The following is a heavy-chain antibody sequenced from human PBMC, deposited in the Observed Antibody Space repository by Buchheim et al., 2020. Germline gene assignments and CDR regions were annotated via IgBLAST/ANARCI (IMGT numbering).Heavy chain of an antibody. V-gene: IGHV3-23*01. Sequence: EVQLLESGGGLVQPGGSLRLSCAGSGFTFSSYAMSWVRQAPGQGLEWVSGISGSGGSTYYADSVKGRFTISRDNSKNTLYLQMNSLRAEDAAVYYCANMRSSSWYFDDWGQGTL. CDR3: ANMRSSSWYFDD. J-gene: IGHJ4*02. CDR1: GFTFSSYA. D-gene: IGHD6-13*01. CDR2: ISGSGGST.